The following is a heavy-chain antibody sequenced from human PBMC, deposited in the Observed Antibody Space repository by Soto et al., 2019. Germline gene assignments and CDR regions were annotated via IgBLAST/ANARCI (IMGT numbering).Heavy chain of an antibody. Sequence: EVQLVESGGGLVKPGGSLRLSCAASGCTFSSYSMNWVRQAPGKGLEWVSSISSSSSYIYYADSVKGRFTISRDNAKNSLYLQMNSLRAEDTAVYYCARDQSDDAFDIWGQGTMVTVSS. CDR3: ARDQSDDAFDI. J-gene: IGHJ3*02. V-gene: IGHV3-21*01. CDR1: GCTFSSYS. CDR2: ISSSSSYI.